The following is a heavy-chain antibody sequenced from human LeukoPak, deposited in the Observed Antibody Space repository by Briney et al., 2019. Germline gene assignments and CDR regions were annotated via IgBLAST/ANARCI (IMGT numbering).Heavy chain of an antibody. J-gene: IGHJ3*01. CDR1: GFTFSPYS. CDR3: ARGTTTVQRRDTFDV. D-gene: IGHD4-11*01. V-gene: IGHV3-21*01. Sequence: GCPQRVSCAASGFTFSPYSMDWVRHAPGQGLEGVASISTTSSHIYYAESLKGRFTISRDNAKDSLYLQMNSLRAADTAVYYCARGTTTVQRRDTFDVWGQGTMVTVSS. CDR2: ISTTSSHI.